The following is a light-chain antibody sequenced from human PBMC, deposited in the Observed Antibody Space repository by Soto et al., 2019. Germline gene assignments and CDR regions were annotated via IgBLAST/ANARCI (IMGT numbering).Light chain of an antibody. CDR2: AAS. CDR3: QQSYNLKFT. J-gene: IGKJ3*01. Sequence: DIQMTQSPSSMSASVGDRVTITCRASQSISRYLNWNQQKPGKAPKLLIYAASTLQSGVPSRFSGSESGTDFTLTISSLQPEDFATYYCQQSYNLKFTFGPGTKVDSK. V-gene: IGKV1-39*01. CDR1: QSISRY.